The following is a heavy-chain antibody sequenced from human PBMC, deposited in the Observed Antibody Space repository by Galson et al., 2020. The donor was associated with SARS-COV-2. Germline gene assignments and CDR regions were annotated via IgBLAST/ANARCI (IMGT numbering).Heavy chain of an antibody. J-gene: IGHJ4*02. CDR3: AAFVGNNPAY. D-gene: IGHD1-26*01. V-gene: IGHV1-58*01. CDR1: GFRFTASA. CDR2: ILVGSGKT. Sequence: SVKVSCKTSGFRFTASAVQWVRQARGQRLEWIGWILVGSGKTNYAQKFQERVTITRDMSTTTAYMELSSLRSEDTAVYYCAAFVGNNPAYWGQGTLVSVSS.